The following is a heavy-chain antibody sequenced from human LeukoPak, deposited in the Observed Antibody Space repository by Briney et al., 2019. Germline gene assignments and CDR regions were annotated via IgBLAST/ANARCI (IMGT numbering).Heavy chain of an antibody. J-gene: IGHJ4*02. CDR2: ISSNNGYI. V-gene: IGHV3-21*01. Sequence: GGSLRLSCEASGFTFSTYGMHWVRQAPGKGLEWVASISSNNGYIYYADSVKGRFTISRDNGENSLHLQMNSLRAEDAAVYYCARDLGTRKSIAFADWGQGTLVTVSS. CDR1: GFTFSTYG. D-gene: IGHD6-6*01. CDR3: ARDLGTRKSIAFAD.